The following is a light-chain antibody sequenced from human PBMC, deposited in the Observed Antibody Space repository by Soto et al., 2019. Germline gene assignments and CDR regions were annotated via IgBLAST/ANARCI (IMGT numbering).Light chain of an antibody. J-gene: IGKJ5*01. Sequence: DIQMTQSPSSVSASVGDRVTITCRASQAIDSWLAWYQQKPGEAPKLLIFTGSLLHSGVPPRFSGSGSGTEFTLTINSLQADDFATYYCQQHNSFSITFGQGTRLEIK. CDR1: QAIDSW. CDR3: QQHNSFSIT. CDR2: TGS. V-gene: IGKV1-12*01.